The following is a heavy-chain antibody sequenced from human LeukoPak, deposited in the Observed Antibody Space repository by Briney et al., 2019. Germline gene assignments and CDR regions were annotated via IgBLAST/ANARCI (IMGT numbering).Heavy chain of an antibody. CDR2: IIPIFGTA. CDR1: GGTFSSYA. Sequence: GSSVKVSCKASGGTFSSYAISWVRQAPGQGLEWMGGIIPIFGTANYAQKFQGRVTITTDESTSTAYMELSSLRSEDTAVYYCATAPPYGDYALFDYWGQGTLVTVSS. D-gene: IGHD4-17*01. V-gene: IGHV1-69*05. CDR3: ATAPPYGDYALFDY. J-gene: IGHJ4*02.